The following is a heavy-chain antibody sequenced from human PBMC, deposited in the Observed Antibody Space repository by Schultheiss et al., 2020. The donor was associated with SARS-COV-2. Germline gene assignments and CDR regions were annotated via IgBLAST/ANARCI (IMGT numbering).Heavy chain of an antibody. J-gene: IGHJ4*02. Sequence: GESLKISCAASGFTFSSYAMHWVRQAPGKGLEWVAVISYDGSNKYYADSVKGRFTISRDNSKNTLYLQMNSLRAEDTAVYYCARNRGYGSYWGQGILVTVSS. CDR3: ARNRGYGSY. CDR1: GFTFSSYA. D-gene: IGHD5-12*01. V-gene: IGHV3-30-3*01. CDR2: ISYDGSNK.